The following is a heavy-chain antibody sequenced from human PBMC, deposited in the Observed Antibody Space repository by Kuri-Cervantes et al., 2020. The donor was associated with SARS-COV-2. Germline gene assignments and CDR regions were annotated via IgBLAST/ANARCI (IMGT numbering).Heavy chain of an antibody. CDR1: GFTFSSYA. D-gene: IGHD6-6*01. J-gene: IGHJ6*02. CDR2: IDGSSGDT. V-gene: IGHV3-23*01. Sequence: GESLKISCAASGFTFSSYAMSWVRQAPGKGLEWVSAIDGSSGDTYYADSVKGRCTISRDNSKNTLYLQMNSLRAEDTAVCYCAKVDSSSSYYYYYGMDVWGQGTTVTVSS. CDR3: AKVDSSSSYYYYYGMDV.